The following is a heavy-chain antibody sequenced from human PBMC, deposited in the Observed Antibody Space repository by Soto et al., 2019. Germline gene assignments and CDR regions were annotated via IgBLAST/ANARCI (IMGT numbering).Heavy chain of an antibody. D-gene: IGHD3-10*01. Sequence: PGGSLRLSCAASGFTFSSYSMNWVHQAPGKGLEWVSSISSSSSYIYYADSVKGRFTISRDNAKNSLYLQMNSLRAEDTAVYYCARPLEFSASDAFDIWGQGTMVTVSS. J-gene: IGHJ3*02. CDR3: ARPLEFSASDAFDI. CDR2: ISSSSSYI. CDR1: GFTFSSYS. V-gene: IGHV3-21*01.